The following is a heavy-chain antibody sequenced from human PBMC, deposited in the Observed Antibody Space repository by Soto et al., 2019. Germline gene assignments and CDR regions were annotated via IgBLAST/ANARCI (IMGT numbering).Heavy chain of an antibody. CDR1: GSTFSKYA. V-gene: IGHV1-69*01. CDR3: ARDSHDYIWGSYRNGMDV. Sequence: QVQLVQSGAEVKKPGSSVKVSRKASGSTFSKYAISWVRQAPGQGLEWMGGLIPILGTAKYAQKFQGRVTITADESTRTAFMELTSVRFEDTAVYYCARDSHDYIWGSYRNGMDVWGQGTTVSVSS. D-gene: IGHD3-16*02. CDR2: LIPILGTA. J-gene: IGHJ6*02.